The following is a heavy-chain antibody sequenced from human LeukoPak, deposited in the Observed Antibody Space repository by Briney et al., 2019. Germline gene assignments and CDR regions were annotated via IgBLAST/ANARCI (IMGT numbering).Heavy chain of an antibody. Sequence: SETLSLTCTVSGGSTSSSSHYWGWLRQPPGKGLEWIGNIYYSGSTYYNSSLKSRLTISVDTSKNQFSLKLSSVTAADTAVYYCARLTPVLEVDYWGQGTLVTVSS. CDR3: ARLTPVLEVDY. J-gene: IGHJ4*02. V-gene: IGHV4-39*01. CDR2: IYYSGST. CDR1: GGSTSSSSHY. D-gene: IGHD5-24*01.